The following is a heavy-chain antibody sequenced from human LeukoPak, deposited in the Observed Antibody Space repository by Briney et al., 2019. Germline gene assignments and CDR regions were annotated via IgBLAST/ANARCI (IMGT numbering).Heavy chain of an antibody. D-gene: IGHD2-15*01. CDR1: GYTFTYYY. CDR2: VDPEDGET. J-gene: IGHJ3*02. CDR3: ATRKRGYCSGGSCPGAFDI. Sequence: ASVKVSCKVSGYTFTYYYMHWVQQAPGKGLEWMGLVDPEDGETIYAEKFQGRVTITADTSTDTAYMELSSLRSEDTAVYYCATRKRGYCSGGSCPGAFDIWGQGTMVTASS. V-gene: IGHV1-69-2*01.